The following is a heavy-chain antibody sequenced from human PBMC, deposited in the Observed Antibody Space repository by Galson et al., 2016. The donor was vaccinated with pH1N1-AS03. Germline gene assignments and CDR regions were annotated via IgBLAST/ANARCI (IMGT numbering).Heavy chain of an antibody. Sequence: SVKVSCKASEGTFSNFGISWVRQAPGQGLEWMGGIMPIFGTTNYAQKFQGRVTVTADESTTTAYMELSSLRSEDTAVYYCARAPTYYFGLRAALDIWGQGTMVTVSS. CDR1: EGTFSNFG. V-gene: IGHV1-69*13. CDR2: IMPIFGTT. CDR3: ARAPTYYFGLRAALDI. D-gene: IGHD3-10*01. J-gene: IGHJ3*02.